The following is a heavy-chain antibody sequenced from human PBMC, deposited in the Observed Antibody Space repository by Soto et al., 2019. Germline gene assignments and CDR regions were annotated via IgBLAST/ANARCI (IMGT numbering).Heavy chain of an antibody. Sequence: QVQLVESGGGVVQPGRSLRLSCAASGFTFSSYAMHWVRQAPGKGLEWVAVISYDGSNKYYADSVKGRFTISRDNSKTTLYLQMSGLRADDTAVYYWARRTTEKWGGFDPWGQGTLVTVSS. CDR3: ARRTTEKWGGFDP. D-gene: IGHD4-17*01. CDR1: GFTFSSYA. J-gene: IGHJ5*02. CDR2: ISYDGSNK. V-gene: IGHV3-30-3*01.